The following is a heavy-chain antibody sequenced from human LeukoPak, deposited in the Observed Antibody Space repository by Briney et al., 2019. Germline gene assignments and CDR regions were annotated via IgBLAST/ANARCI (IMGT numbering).Heavy chain of an antibody. CDR2: ISSGGGYT. Sequence: GGPLRLSCAACGFTFSTYPMPWVRPAPGKGLECFSAISSGGGYTSYADSVKGRFTISRDNSKNTVYLQMNSLRAEDTAVYYCAKDGVYSGSYYEDYWGQGTLVTVSS. J-gene: IGHJ4*02. CDR1: GFTFSTYP. V-gene: IGHV3-23*01. D-gene: IGHD1-26*01. CDR3: AKDGVYSGSYYEDY.